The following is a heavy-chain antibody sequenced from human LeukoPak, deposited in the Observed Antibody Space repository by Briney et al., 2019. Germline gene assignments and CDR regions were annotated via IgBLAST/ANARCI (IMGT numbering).Heavy chain of an antibody. Sequence: ASVEVSCKASGYTFTGYYMHWVRQAPGQGLEWMGWINPNSGGTNYAQKFQGWVTMTRDTSISTAYMELSRLRSDDTAVYYCARVTHGGAFDIWGQGTMVTVSS. CDR1: GYTFTGYY. CDR3: ARVTHGGAFDI. J-gene: IGHJ3*02. V-gene: IGHV1-2*04. CDR2: INPNSGGT. D-gene: IGHD2-15*01.